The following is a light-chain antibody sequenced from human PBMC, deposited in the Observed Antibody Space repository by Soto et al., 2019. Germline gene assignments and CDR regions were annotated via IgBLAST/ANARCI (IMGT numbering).Light chain of an antibody. CDR1: QSGLYNANNKNY. CDR3: QQYYSAPAT. J-gene: IGKJ3*01. V-gene: IGKV4-1*01. Sequence: DIVMTQSPDSLAVSLGERATLNCKSSQSGLYNANNKNYLAWYQKNPGQPPKLLIYWASTRDSRVPDRVSGSGSGSDFTRTISSLLAEDVAVYYCQQYYSAPATFRPGTKLDIK. CDR2: WAS.